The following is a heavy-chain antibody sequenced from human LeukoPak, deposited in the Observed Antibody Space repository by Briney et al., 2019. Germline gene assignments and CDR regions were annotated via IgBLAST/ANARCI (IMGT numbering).Heavy chain of an antibody. Sequence: PSETLSLTCAVYGGSFSGYYWSWIRQPPGKGLEWIGEINHSGSTNYNPSLKSRVTISVDTSKNQFSLKLSSVTAADTAVYYCARGGIAAAGGLDNWFDPWGQGTLVTVSS. CDR3: ARGGIAAAGGLDNWFDP. J-gene: IGHJ5*02. CDR1: GGSFSGYY. V-gene: IGHV4-34*01. CDR2: INHSGST. D-gene: IGHD6-13*01.